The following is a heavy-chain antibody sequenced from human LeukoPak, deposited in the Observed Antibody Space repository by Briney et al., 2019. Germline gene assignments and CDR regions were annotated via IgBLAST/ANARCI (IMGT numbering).Heavy chain of an antibody. J-gene: IGHJ4*02. D-gene: IGHD2-2*01. CDR1: GFTFSSFA. CDR2: IKQDGSEK. CDR3: ATDIVVVPAAMVSY. Sequence: GGSLRLSCAASGFTFSSFAMNWVRQAPGKGLEWVANIKQDGSEKYYVDPVKGRFTISRDNAKNSLYLQMNSLRAEDTAVYYCATDIVVVPAAMVSYWGQGTLVTVSS. V-gene: IGHV3-7*03.